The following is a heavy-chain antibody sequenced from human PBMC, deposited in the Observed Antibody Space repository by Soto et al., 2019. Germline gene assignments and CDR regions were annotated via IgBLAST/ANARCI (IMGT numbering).Heavy chain of an antibody. CDR3: TRDPEGRDDFDY. V-gene: IGHV3-48*02. J-gene: IGHJ4*02. CDR1: GFTFSTYA. CDR2: ISSSGTTT. D-gene: IGHD2-21*02. Sequence: EVQLVESGGGLEQPGGSVRLSCAVSGFTFSTYAMNWVRQAPGKGLEWVSFISSSGTTTHYADSVKGRFTISRDNAKNTLSLQMNSMSDEDTAVYYCTRDPEGRDDFDYWGQGTLVTVSS.